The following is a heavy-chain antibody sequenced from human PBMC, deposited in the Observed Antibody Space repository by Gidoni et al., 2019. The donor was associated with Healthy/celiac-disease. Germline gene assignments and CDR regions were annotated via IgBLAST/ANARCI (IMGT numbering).Heavy chain of an antibody. Sequence: QVQLQESGPGLVKPSETLSLTCTVSGGSSSSYYWSWIRQPPGKGLEWIGYIYYSGSTNYNPSLKSRVTISVDTSKNQFSLKLSSVTAADTAVYYCARQRWEGYFDLWGRGTLVTVSS. CDR2: IYYSGST. J-gene: IGHJ2*01. CDR1: GGSSSSYY. V-gene: IGHV4-59*08. CDR3: ARQRWEGYFDL. D-gene: IGHD1-26*01.